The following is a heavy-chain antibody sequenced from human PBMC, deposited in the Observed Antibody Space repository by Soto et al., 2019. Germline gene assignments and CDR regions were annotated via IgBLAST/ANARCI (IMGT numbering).Heavy chain of an antibody. CDR3: ARDRQYYHFWSGYQNEGPDGMDV. J-gene: IGHJ6*02. Sequence: QVQLQQWGAGLLKPSETLSLTCAVYGGSFSGYFWTWIRQAPGKGLEWIGEINHSGGTNYNSSLKSRVIISVDTSKKQFSLILSSVTAADTAVYYCARDRQYYHFWSGYQNEGPDGMDVWGQGTTVTVSS. D-gene: IGHD3-3*02. V-gene: IGHV4-34*02. CDR2: INHSGGT. CDR1: GGSFSGYF.